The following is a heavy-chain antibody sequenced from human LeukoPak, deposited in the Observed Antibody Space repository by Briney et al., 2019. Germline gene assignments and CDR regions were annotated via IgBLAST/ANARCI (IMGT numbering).Heavy chain of an antibody. D-gene: IGHD2-21*02. J-gene: IGHJ4*02. CDR3: SSPAYCGGDCHYYFDY. CDR2: IKSKTDGGTT. Sequence: PGRSLRLSCAASGFTFSNAWMSWVRQAPGKGLEWVGCIKSKTDGGTTDYAAPVKGRFTISRDDSENALCLQMNSLRTEDTAVYYCSSPAYCGGDCHYYFDYWGQGTLVTVAS. V-gene: IGHV3-15*01. CDR1: GFTFSNAW.